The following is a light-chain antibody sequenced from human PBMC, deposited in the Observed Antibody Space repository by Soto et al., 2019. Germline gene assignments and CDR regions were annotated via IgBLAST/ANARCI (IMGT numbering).Light chain of an antibody. CDR2: EVT. CDR3: GSKAGSNKHVV. Sequence: QSVLTQPPSASGSPGQSVTISCAGLSSDIGASNSVSWYQQHPGKAPKLLISEVTKRPSGVPDRFSGSKSGNTASLTVSGLQADDEADYYCGSKAGSNKHVVFGGGTKVTVL. CDR1: SSDIGASNS. V-gene: IGLV2-8*01. J-gene: IGLJ3*02.